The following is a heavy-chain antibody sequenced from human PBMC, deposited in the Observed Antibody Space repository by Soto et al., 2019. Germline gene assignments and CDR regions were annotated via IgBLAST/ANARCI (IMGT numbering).Heavy chain of an antibody. CDR1: GYTFTSYD. CDR2: MNPNSGNT. CDR3: ARGNRGGYCSSTSCYAGDY. D-gene: IGHD2-2*01. J-gene: IGHJ4*02. V-gene: IGHV1-8*01. Sequence: ASVKVSCKASGYTFTSYDINWVRQATGQGLEWMGWMNPNSGNTGYAQKFQGRVTMTRNTSISTAYMELSSLRSEDTAVYYCARGNRGGYCSSTSCYAGDYWGQGTLVTVSS.